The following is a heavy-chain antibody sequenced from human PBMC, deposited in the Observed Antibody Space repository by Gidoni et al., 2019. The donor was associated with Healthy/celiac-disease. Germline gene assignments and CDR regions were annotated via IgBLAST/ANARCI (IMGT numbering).Heavy chain of an antibody. CDR3: ARWGYCSSTSCLTKRADY. J-gene: IGHJ4*02. CDR2: ISSSSSYI. D-gene: IGHD2-2*01. V-gene: IGHV3-21*01. Sequence: EVQLVESGGGLVKPGGSLRLSCEASGFPFSSYSMNWVRQAPGKGLEWVSSISSSSSYIYYADSVKGRFTISRDNAKNSLYLQMNSLRAEDTAVYYCARWGYCSSTSCLTKRADYWGQGTLVTVSS. CDR1: GFPFSSYS.